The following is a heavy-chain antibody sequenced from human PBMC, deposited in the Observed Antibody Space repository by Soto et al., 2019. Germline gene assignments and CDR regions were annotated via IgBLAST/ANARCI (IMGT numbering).Heavy chain of an antibody. CDR1: GFTFSSYA. Sequence: EVQLLESGGGLVQPGGSLRLSCAASGFTFSSYAMSWVRQAPGKGLEWVSAISGSGGSTYYADSVKGRFTISRDNSKNTLYLQMNSLRAEETAVYYCAKVAGRIMITFGGDFDYWGQGTLVTVSS. V-gene: IGHV3-23*01. CDR2: ISGSGGST. J-gene: IGHJ4*02. D-gene: IGHD3-16*01. CDR3: AKVAGRIMITFGGDFDY.